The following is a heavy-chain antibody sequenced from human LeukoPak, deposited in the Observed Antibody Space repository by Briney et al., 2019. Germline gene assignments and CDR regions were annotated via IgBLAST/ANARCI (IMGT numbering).Heavy chain of an antibody. CDR2: IRYDGSYK. CDR3: AKDFSGRWTLDY. D-gene: IGHD2-15*01. Sequence: GGSLRLSCAASGFTFSSYAMHWVRQAPGKGLEWVAFIRYDGSYKYYADSVKGRFTISGDTSKNTLHLQMNSLRPEDTAVYYCAKDFSGRWTLDYWGQGTLVTVSS. V-gene: IGHV3-30*02. J-gene: IGHJ4*02. CDR1: GFTFSSYA.